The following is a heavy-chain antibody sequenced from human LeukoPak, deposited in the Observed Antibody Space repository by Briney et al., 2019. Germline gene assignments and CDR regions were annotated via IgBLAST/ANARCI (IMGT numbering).Heavy chain of an antibody. V-gene: IGHV4-30-4*01. CDR2: IYYSGST. J-gene: IGHJ4*02. Sequence: PSETLSLTCTVSGGSISSGDYYWSWIRQPPGKGLEWIGYIYYSGSTYYNPSLKSRVTISVDTSKNQFSLKLSSVTAADTAVYYCASFVLGDTAMVSRSPLYYFDYWGQGTLVTVSS. CDR3: ASFVLGDTAMVSRSPLYYFDY. CDR1: GGSISSGDYY. D-gene: IGHD5-18*01.